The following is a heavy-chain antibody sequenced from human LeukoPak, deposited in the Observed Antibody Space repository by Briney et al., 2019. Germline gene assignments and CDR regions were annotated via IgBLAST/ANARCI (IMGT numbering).Heavy chain of an antibody. V-gene: IGHV3-7*01. J-gene: IGHJ3*02. Sequence: GGSLRLSCAASGLTFSSYWMSWVRQAPGKGLEWVANIKQDGSEKYYVDSVKGRFTISRDNAKNSLYLQMNSLRAEDTAVYYCARDLRGDAFDIWGQGTMVTVSS. CDR1: GLTFSSYW. CDR3: ARDLRGDAFDI. CDR2: IKQDGSEK.